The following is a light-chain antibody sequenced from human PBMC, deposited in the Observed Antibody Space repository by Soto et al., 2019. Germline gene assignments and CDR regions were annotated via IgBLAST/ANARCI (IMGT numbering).Light chain of an antibody. CDR1: QSVSSY. J-gene: IGKJ2*01. Sequence: EIVSTQSPATLSLSPGERATLSCRASQSVSSYLAWYQLKPGQAPRLVIYDASKRATGIPARFSGSGSGTDFTLTISSLEPQDSAVYYCQQRANWPHTFGQGTKLEIK. CDR2: DAS. CDR3: QQRANWPHT. V-gene: IGKV3-11*01.